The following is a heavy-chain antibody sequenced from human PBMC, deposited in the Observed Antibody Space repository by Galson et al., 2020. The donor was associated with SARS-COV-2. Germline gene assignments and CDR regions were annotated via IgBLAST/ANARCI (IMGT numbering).Heavy chain of an antibody. CDR2: ISGSGGST. CDR3: AKDYDGSGSYSDAFDI. Sequence: GESLKISCAASGFTFSSYAMSWVRQAPGKGLEWVSAISGSGGSTYYADSVKGRFTISRDNFKNTLYLQMNSLRAEDTAVYYCAKDYDGSGSYSDAFDIWGQGTMVTVSS. V-gene: IGHV3-23*01. J-gene: IGHJ3*02. CDR1: GFTFSSYA. D-gene: IGHD3-10*01.